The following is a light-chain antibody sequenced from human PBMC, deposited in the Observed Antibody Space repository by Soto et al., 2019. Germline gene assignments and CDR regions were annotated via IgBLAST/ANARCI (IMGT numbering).Light chain of an antibody. CDR3: QQYNNWPRT. J-gene: IGKJ1*01. CDR1: QSVSTSY. CDR2: GAS. V-gene: IGKV3-15*01. Sequence: DIVLTQSPGTLSLSPGDRATLSCRASQSVSTSYLAWYQQKPGQAPRLLIYGASTRATGIPARSSGSGSGTEFTLTISSLQSEDFAVYYCQQYNNWPRTFGQGTKVDIK.